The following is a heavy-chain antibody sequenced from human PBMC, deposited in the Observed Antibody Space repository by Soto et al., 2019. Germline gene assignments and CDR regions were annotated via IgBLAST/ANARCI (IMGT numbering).Heavy chain of an antibody. CDR2: INPGYPAGRST. CDR3: AREAVVAGATTGMDV. J-gene: IGHJ6*02. CDR1: GYTLTTYF. D-gene: IGHD1-26*01. V-gene: IGHV1-46*01. Sequence: ASVKVSCKASGYTLTTYFIHWVRQAPGQGLEWMGVINPGYPAGRSTTYAQKVQGRVTMTTDNSTSTIYMELSRLRSDGTAVYYCAREAVVAGATTGMDVWGQGTTVTVSS.